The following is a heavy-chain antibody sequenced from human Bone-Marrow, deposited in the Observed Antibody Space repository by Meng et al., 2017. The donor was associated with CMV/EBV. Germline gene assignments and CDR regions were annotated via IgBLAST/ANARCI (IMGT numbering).Heavy chain of an antibody. V-gene: IGHV3-30-3*01. D-gene: IGHD6-6*01. Sequence: GESLKISCAASGFTFSSYAVHWVRQAPGKGLEWVAVIPYDGSNKYYADSVKGRFTISRDNSKNTLYLQMNSLRAEDTAVYYCARDFHPGLDSGSSGSWFDPWGQGTLVTVSS. CDR3: ARDFHPGLDSGSSGSWFDP. J-gene: IGHJ5*02. CDR2: IPYDGSNK. CDR1: GFTFSSYA.